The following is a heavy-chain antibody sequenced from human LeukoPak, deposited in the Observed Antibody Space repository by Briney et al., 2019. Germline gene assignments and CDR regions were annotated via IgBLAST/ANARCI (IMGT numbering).Heavy chain of an antibody. D-gene: IGHD1-26*01. CDR2: ISYDGSNK. Sequence: PGRSLRLSCAASGFTFSSYGMHWVRQAPGKGLEWVAVISYDGSNKYYADSVKGRFTISRGNSKNTLYLQMNSLRAEDTAVYYCAKDLARQPYSGSYYADYWGQGTLVTVSS. J-gene: IGHJ4*02. V-gene: IGHV3-30*18. CDR3: AKDLARQPYSGSYYADY. CDR1: GFTFSSYG.